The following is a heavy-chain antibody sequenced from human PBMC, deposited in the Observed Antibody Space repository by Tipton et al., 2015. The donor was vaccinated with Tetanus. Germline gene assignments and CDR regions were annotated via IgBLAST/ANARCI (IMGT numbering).Heavy chain of an antibody. CDR1: GGSISSSNW. D-gene: IGHD1-1*01. CDR2: IYHSGTT. V-gene: IGHV4-4*02. J-gene: IGHJ3*02. Sequence: TLSLTCAVSGGSISSSNWWSWVRQPPGKGLEWIGEIYHSGTTNYNPSLKSRVTISVDTSKNQFSLKLSSVTAADTAVYYCARESWNRDAFDIWGQGTMVTVSS. CDR3: ARESWNRDAFDI.